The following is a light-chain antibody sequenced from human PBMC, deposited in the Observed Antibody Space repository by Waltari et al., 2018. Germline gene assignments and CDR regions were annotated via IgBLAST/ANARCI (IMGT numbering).Light chain of an antibody. J-gene: IGLJ2*01. Sequence: QSSLTQPASVSGPPGQSITLSSSGVGSAVGASDYVSWHQHHPGKAPQVIIYDVTNRPSGVSDRFSASKSANTASLTISRLQPEDEADYYCSSQTLDGLVLFGGGTRLTVL. CDR1: GSAVGASDY. V-gene: IGLV2-14*03. CDR2: DVT. CDR3: SSQTLDGLVL.